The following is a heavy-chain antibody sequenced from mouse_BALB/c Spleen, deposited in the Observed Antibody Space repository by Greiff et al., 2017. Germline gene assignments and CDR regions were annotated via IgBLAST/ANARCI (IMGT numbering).Heavy chain of an antibody. Sequence: EVQGVESGGDLVKPGGSLKLSCAASGFTFSSYGMSWVRQTPDKRLEWVATISSGGSYTYYPDSVKGRFTISRDNAKNTLYLQMSSLKSEDTAMYYCARRLPPDYWGQGTTLTVSS. V-gene: IGHV5-6*01. CDR1: GFTFSSYG. D-gene: IGHD1-2*01. CDR2: ISSGGSYT. J-gene: IGHJ2*01. CDR3: ARRLPPDY.